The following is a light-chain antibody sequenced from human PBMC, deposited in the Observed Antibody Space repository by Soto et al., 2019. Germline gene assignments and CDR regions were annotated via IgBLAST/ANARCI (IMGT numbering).Light chain of an antibody. V-gene: IGKV3-15*01. J-gene: IGKJ4*01. CDR2: DAS. Sequence: EIVMTQSPATLSVSPGERATLSCRASQGIGSTLAWYQQKPGQTPKLLIFDASTRATGVPARFSGGGSGTEVTLTINSLQSEDFAVYYCQRYYRWPLSFGGGTKVEIK. CDR1: QGIGST. CDR3: QRYYRWPLS.